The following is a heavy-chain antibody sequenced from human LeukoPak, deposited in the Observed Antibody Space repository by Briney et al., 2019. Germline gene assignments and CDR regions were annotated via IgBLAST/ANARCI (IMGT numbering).Heavy chain of an antibody. V-gene: IGHV3-23*01. CDR1: GFSVGTNY. CDR2: ISGSGGST. CDR3: AKDLHRITIFGVALPDAFDI. D-gene: IGHD3-3*01. Sequence: GGSLRLSCVPSGFSVGTNYMTWVRQAPGKGLEWVSAISGSGGSTYYADSVKGRFTISRDNSKNTLYLQMNSLRAEDTAVYYCAKDLHRITIFGVALPDAFDIWGQGTMVTVSS. J-gene: IGHJ3*02.